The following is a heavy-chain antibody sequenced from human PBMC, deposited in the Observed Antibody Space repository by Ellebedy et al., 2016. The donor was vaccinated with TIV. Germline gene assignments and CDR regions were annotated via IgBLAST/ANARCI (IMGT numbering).Heavy chain of an antibody. CDR1: GFNFSMYS. V-gene: IGHV3-48*01. Sequence: LSLTCAASGFNFSMYSMNWVRQAPGMGLEWVSYISSSSSDIYYADSVKGRFTLSRDNAKNSLYLQMNSLRAEDTAVYYCTRDPMIWIFDYWGQGTLVTVSS. J-gene: IGHJ4*02. CDR3: TRDPMIWIFDY. D-gene: IGHD3-22*01. CDR2: ISSSSSDI.